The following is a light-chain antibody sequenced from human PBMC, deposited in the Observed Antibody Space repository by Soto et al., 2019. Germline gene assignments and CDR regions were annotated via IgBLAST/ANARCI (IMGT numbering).Light chain of an antibody. V-gene: IGKV3-11*01. CDR2: DAS. CDR3: QQRYRWPET. CDR1: QSVSNY. Sequence: IVLTRSPGTLSLSPGDRAPLSCRASQSVSNYLAWYQQEPGQSPSLLIYDASTRATGIPARFSGSGSGTDFTLSISSLEPEDFAVYYCQQRYRWPETFGQGTKVDIK. J-gene: IGKJ1*01.